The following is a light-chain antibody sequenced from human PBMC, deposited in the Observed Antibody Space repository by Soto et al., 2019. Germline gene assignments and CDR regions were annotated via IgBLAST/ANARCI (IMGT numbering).Light chain of an antibody. CDR1: SSDIGYYNY. J-gene: IGLJ1*01. CDR2: EVT. V-gene: IGLV2-14*01. Sequence: QPVLTQPASVSGSPGQSITISCTGTSSDIGYYNYVSWYQQHPGKAPKLIIFEVTNRPSEVSDRFSGSKSGNTASLTISGLQAEDEADYYCSSYTSSNTYVFGTGTKLTVL. CDR3: SSYTSSNTYV.